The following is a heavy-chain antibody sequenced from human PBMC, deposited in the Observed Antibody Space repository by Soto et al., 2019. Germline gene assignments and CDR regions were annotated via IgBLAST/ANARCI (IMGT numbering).Heavy chain of an antibody. J-gene: IGHJ6*02. CDR2: ISAYNGNT. Sequence: ASVKVSCKASGYTFTSYGISWVRQAPGQGLEWMGWISAYNGNTNYAQKLQGRVTMTTDTSTSTAYMELRSLRSDDTAVYYCAREVVSVGSYTYSDYYYYGMDVWGQGTTVTVSS. D-gene: IGHD1-26*01. V-gene: IGHV1-18*04. CDR3: AREVVSVGSYTYSDYYYYGMDV. CDR1: GYTFTSYG.